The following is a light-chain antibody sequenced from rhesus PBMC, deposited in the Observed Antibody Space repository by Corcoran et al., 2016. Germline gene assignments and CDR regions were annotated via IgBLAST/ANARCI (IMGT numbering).Light chain of an antibody. Sequence: QVILTQSPATLSLSPGERATLSCRASQSVSSYLAWYQQKPGQAPRLLIYGASSRATGIPDRFRGSGSGTEFTLTISSLEPEDLAVYYCQKYSSSPYSFGQGTKVEIK. CDR1: QSVSSY. J-gene: IGKJ2*01. CDR2: GAS. V-gene: IGKV3-53*01. CDR3: QKYSSSPYS.